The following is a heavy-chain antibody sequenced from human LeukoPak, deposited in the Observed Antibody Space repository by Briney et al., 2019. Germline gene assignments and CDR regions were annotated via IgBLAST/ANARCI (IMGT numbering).Heavy chain of an antibody. Sequence: SETLSLTCTVPGGSISSSSYYWGWIRQPPGKGLEWIGSIYYSGSTYYNPSLKSRVTISVDTSKNQFSLKLSSVTAADTAVYYCAGLLTTLDAFDIWGQGTMVTVSS. CDR3: AGLLTTLDAFDI. J-gene: IGHJ3*02. CDR1: GGSISSSSYY. CDR2: IYYSGST. V-gene: IGHV4-39*07. D-gene: IGHD2-15*01.